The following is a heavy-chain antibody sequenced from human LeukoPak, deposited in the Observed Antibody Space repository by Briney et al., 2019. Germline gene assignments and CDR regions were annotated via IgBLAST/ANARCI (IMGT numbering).Heavy chain of an antibody. CDR3: ARVLGDWDYYDSSGYKNSFDY. V-gene: IGHV4-59*01. Sequence: SETLSLTCTVSGGSISSYYWSWIRQPPGKGLEWIGYIYYSGSTNYNPSLKSRVTISVDTSKNQFPLKLSSVTAADTAVYYCARVLGDWDYYDSSGYKNSFDYWGQGTLVTVSS. J-gene: IGHJ4*02. D-gene: IGHD3-22*01. CDR1: GGSISSYY. CDR2: IYYSGST.